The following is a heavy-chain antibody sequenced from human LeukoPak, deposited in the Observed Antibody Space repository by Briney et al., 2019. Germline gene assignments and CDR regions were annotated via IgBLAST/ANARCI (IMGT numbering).Heavy chain of an antibody. Sequence: SETLCLTCAVSGGSISSYSWSWVRQPPGKGLEWVGYIYYSGSTKCNPSPQSRGTISVDTSKNQFSLKLSSVTAADTAVYYCARGVPHCGGDCYTHYFFDYWGQGTLVTVSS. J-gene: IGHJ4*02. CDR3: ARGVPHCGGDCYTHYFFDY. V-gene: IGHV4-59*01. CDR2: IYYSGST. CDR1: GGSISSYS. D-gene: IGHD2-21*02.